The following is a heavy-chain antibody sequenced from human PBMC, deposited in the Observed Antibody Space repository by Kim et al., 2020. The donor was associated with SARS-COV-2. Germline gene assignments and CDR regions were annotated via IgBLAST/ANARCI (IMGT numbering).Heavy chain of an antibody. CDR3: ATGLGGSIVVVPAADPPTQSRSYYYYGMDV. CDR2: INPNSGGT. V-gene: IGHV1-2*06. CDR1: GYTFTGYY. Sequence: ASVKVSCKASGYTFTGYYMHWVRQAPGQGLEWMGRINPNSGGTNYAQKFQGRVTMTRDTSISTAYMELSRLRSDDTAVYYCATGLGGSIVVVPAADPPTQSRSYYYYGMDVWGQGTTVTVSS. J-gene: IGHJ6*02. D-gene: IGHD2-2*01.